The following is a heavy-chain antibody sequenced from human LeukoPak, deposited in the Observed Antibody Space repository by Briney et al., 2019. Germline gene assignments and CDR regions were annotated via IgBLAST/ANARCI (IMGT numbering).Heavy chain of an antibody. CDR3: ARQPAYSSSYWFDP. CDR2: IYYSGST. CDR1: GGSISSGSYY. Sequence: SQTLSLTCTVSGGSISSGSYYWSWIRQPAGKGLEWIGYIYYSGSTNYNPSLKSRVTISVDTSKNQFSLKLSSVTAADTAVYYCARQPAYSSSYWFDPWGQGTLVTVSS. D-gene: IGHD6-13*01. V-gene: IGHV4-61*09. J-gene: IGHJ5*02.